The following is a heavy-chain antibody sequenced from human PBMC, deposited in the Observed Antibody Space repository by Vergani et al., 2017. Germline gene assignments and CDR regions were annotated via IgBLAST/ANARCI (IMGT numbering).Heavy chain of an antibody. CDR3: ARDRXGITMVRGVIPFDY. D-gene: IGHD3-10*01. V-gene: IGHV1-69*08. CDR2: IIPILGIA. Sequence: QVQLVQSGAEVKKPGSSVKVSCKASGGTFSSYTISWVRQAPGQGLEWLGRIIPILGIANYAQKFQGRVTITADKSTSTAYMELSSLRSEDTAVYYCARDRXGITMVRGVIPFDYWGQGTLVTVSS. CDR1: GGTFSSYT. J-gene: IGHJ4*02.